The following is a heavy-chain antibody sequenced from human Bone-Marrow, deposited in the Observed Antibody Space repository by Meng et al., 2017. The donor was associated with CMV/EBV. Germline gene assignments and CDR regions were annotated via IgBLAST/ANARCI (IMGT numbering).Heavy chain of an antibody. CDR2: IKQDGSEK. D-gene: IGHD2-8*01. V-gene: IGHV3-7*01. Sequence: GGSLRLSCAASGFTFSSYWMSWVRQAPGKGLEGVANIKQDGSEKYYVDSVKGRFTISRDNAKNSLYLQMNTLRAEDTAVYYCASGNPMEGNDYWGQGTLVTVSS. CDR1: GFTFSSYW. CDR3: ASGNPMEGNDY. J-gene: IGHJ4*02.